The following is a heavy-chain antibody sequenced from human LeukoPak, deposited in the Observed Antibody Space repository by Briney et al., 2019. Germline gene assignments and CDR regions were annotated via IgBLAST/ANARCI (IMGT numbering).Heavy chain of an antibody. CDR1: GFSLSTSPVG. J-gene: IGHJ4*02. CDR3: AHRHGYYYDSSGYSVGGLQSLAEN. Sequence: ESGPTLVNPTQTLTLTCNFSGFSLSTSPVGVGWIRQPPGKALQWLALIYWDDDRRYSPSLRSWLTITKDTSKNQVVLTMTNMDPVDTATYYCAHRHGYYYDSSGYSVGGLQSLAENWGQGTLVTVSS. D-gene: IGHD3-22*01. V-gene: IGHV2-5*02. CDR2: IYWDDDR.